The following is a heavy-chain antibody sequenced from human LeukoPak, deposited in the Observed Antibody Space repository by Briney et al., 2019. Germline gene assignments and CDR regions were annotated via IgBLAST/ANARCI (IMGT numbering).Heavy chain of an antibody. CDR3: ARRMVRGVITSPHDY. CDR1: GYSFTNYW. Sequence: GESLKISCKGSGYSFTNYWIGWVRQMPGKGLEWTGIIYPGDSDTRYSPSFRGQVTISADKSISAAYLQWSSLKASDTAIYYCARRMVRGVITSPHDYWGQGTLVTVST. CDR2: IYPGDSDT. J-gene: IGHJ4*02. V-gene: IGHV5-51*01. D-gene: IGHD3-10*01.